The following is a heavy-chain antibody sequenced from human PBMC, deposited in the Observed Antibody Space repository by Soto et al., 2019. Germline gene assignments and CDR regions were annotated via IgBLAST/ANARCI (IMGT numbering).Heavy chain of an antibody. CDR2: ISYDGSNK. D-gene: IGHD1-26*01. CDR3: ANDSSGSYYTPFDY. Sequence: GGSLRLSCAASGFTFSSYGMHWVRQAPGKGLEWVAVISYDGSNKYYADSVKGRFTISRDNSKNTLYLQMNSLRAEDTAVYYCANDSSGSYYTPFDYSCQAPLLT. CDR1: GFTFSSYG. V-gene: IGHV3-30*18. J-gene: IGHJ4*02.